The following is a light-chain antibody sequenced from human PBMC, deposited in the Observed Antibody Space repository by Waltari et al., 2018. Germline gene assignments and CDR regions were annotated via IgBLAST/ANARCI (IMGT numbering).Light chain of an antibody. CDR2: AAT. CDR3: LQHNSYPWT. CDR1: QGISSY. Sequence: DIKMTKSQSPLSPFVGDTATITSRAGQGISSYLIWFQQKPGKTPKLLIYAATTMQSGVPSRFSGSGAGTEFTLTISSLQPEDFAAYYCLQHNSYPWTFGQGTKVEIK. J-gene: IGKJ1*01. V-gene: IGKV1-17*01.